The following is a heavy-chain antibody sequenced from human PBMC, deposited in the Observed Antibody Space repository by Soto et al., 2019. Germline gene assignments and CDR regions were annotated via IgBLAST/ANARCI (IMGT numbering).Heavy chain of an antibody. CDR3: ARKTMVRGVIIFDY. Sequence: PSETLSLTCTVSGGSISSGGYYWSWIRQHPGKGLEWIGYIYYSGSTYYNPSLKSRVTISVDTSKNQFSLKLSSVTAADTAVYYCARKTMVRGVIIFDYWGQGTLVTVSS. J-gene: IGHJ4*02. D-gene: IGHD3-10*01. CDR2: IYYSGST. CDR1: GGSISSGGYY. V-gene: IGHV4-31*03.